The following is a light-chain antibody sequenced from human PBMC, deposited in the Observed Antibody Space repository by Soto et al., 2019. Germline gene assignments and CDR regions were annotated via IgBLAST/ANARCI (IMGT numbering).Light chain of an antibody. Sequence: QSALTQPASVSGSPGQSITISCTGTSSGVGGYNYVAWYQHHPGKAPKVMIYDVSNRPSGVSNRFSGSKSGNTASLTISGLQAEDEADYYCSSYTSTSTLVIFGGGTKVTVL. CDR3: SSYTSTSTLVI. V-gene: IGLV2-14*03. CDR2: DVS. J-gene: IGLJ2*01. CDR1: SSGVGGYNY.